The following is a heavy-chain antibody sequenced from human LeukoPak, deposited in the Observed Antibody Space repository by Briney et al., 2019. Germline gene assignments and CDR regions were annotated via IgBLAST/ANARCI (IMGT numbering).Heavy chain of an antibody. V-gene: IGHV3-30*03. D-gene: IGHD3-16*01. CDR1: GFNFRGFG. CDR3: VRGDSPRGGYFEY. Sequence: GGSLRLSCAASGFNFRGFGMHWVRQAPGKGPEWVAVIYNGGNTKYYGDSVKGRLTISRDNSKNTLYLQMDSLRLDDTAVYYCVRGDSPRGGYFEYWGQGILVTVSS. J-gene: IGHJ4*02. CDR2: IYNGGNTK.